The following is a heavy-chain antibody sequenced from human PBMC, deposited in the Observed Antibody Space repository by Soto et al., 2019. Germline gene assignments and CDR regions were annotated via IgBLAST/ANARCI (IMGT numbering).Heavy chain of an antibody. CDR1: GGTFSSYA. D-gene: IGHD1-7*01. CDR2: IIPIFGTA. CDR3: ARNPTVRITGTPSPHP. J-gene: IGHJ5*02. Sequence: QVQLVQSGAEVKKPGSSVKDSCKASGGTFSSYAISWVRQAPGQGLEWMGGIIPIFGTANYAQKFQGRVKITADETTGTGYMEPSRLRSEDPGVLYCARNPTVRITGTPSPHPWGQGTLVTVSS. V-gene: IGHV1-69*12.